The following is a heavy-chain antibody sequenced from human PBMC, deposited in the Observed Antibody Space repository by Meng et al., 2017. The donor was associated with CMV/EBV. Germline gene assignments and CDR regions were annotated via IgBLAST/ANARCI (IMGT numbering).Heavy chain of an antibody. D-gene: IGHD3-22*01. V-gene: IGHV1-2*02. CDR3: APAYYYDSSGYFDAFDI. CDR1: GYTFTGYY. Sequence: ASLKVSCKASGYTFTGYYMHWVRQAPGQGLEWMGWINPNSGGTNYAQKFQGRVTMTRDTSISTAYMELSRLRSDDTAVYYCAPAYYYDSSGYFDAFDIWGQGTMVTVSS. CDR2: INPNSGGT. J-gene: IGHJ3*02.